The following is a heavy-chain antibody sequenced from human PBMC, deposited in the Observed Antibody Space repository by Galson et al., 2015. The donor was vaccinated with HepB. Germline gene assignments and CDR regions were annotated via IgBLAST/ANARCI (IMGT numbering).Heavy chain of an antibody. D-gene: IGHD3-10*01. V-gene: IGHV2-5*02. CDR2: IYWDDDK. CDR3: AHGWQGFGELLLDY. J-gene: IGHJ4*02. Sequence: PALVKPTQTLTLTCTFSGFSLSTSGVGVVWIRQPPGKALEWPALIYWDDDKRYSPSLKSRLTITKDTSKNQVVLTMTNMDPVDTATYYCAHGWQGFGELLLDYWGQGTLVTVSS. CDR1: GFSLSTSGVG.